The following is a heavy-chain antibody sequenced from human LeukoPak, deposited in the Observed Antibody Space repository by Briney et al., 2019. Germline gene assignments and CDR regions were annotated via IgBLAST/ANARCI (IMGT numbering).Heavy chain of an antibody. CDR2: INHSGST. CDR3: AREYYYYYGMDV. V-gene: IGHV4-34*01. Sequence: ASETLSLTCAVYGGSFSGYYWSWIRQPPGKGLEWIGEINHSGSTNYNPSLKSRVTISVDTSKNQFSLKLSSVTAADTAVYYCAREYYYYYGMDVWGQGTTVTVSS. CDR1: GGSFSGYY. J-gene: IGHJ6*02.